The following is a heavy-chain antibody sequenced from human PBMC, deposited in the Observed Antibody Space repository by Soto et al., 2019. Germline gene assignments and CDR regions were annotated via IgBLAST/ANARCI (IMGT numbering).Heavy chain of an antibody. CDR3: ARDLLKGYYYYGMDV. CDR2: IIPISGTA. J-gene: IGHJ6*02. D-gene: IGHD3-10*01. Sequence: QVQLVQSGAEVKKPGSSVKVSCKASGDTFSSYAINWVRQAPGQGLEWMGGIIPISGTANYAQKFQGRVTITADESTNTAYMELSSLRSEDTAVYYCARDLLKGYYYYGMDVWGQGTTVTVSS. CDR1: GDTFSSYA. V-gene: IGHV1-69*12.